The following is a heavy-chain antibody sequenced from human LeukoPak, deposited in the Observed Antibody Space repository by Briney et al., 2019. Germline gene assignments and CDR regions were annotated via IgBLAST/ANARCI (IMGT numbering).Heavy chain of an antibody. D-gene: IGHD3-22*01. Sequence: SETLSLTCTVSGGSISSYYWSWIRQPPGKGLEWIGYIYYSGSTNYNPSLKSRVTISVDTSKNQFSLKLSSVTAADTAVYYCARTTTYYYDSSTNAFDIWGQGTMVTVSS. CDR3: ARTTTYYYDSSTNAFDI. V-gene: IGHV4-59*08. CDR2: IYYSGST. J-gene: IGHJ3*02. CDR1: GGSISSYY.